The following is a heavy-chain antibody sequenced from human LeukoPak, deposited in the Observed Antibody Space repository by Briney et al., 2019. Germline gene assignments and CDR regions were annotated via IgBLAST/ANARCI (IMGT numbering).Heavy chain of an antibody. D-gene: IGHD3-10*01. CDR2: VSSDGNNK. J-gene: IGHJ4*02. V-gene: IGHV3-30*18. CDR3: AKEGYYGSGSFPDY. CDR1: GFTFSSYG. Sequence: RRSLRLSCAVSGFTFSSYGMHWVRQAPAKGLEWLGVVSSDGNNKYYPDSVKGRFTISRDNSKNTLYLQMNSLRAEDTAVYYCAKEGYYGSGSFPDYWGRGTLVTVSS.